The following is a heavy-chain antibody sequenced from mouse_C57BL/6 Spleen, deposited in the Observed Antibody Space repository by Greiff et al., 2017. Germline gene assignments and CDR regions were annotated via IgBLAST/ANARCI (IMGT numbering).Heavy chain of an antibody. CDR1: GYTFTSYW. CDR3: ARLDHYYGSSYGFAY. CDR2: IDPSDSYT. D-gene: IGHD1-1*01. Sequence: QVQLQQPGAELVMPGASVKLSCKASGYTFTSYWMHWVKQRPGQGLEWIGEIDPSDSYTNYNQKFKGKSTLTVYKSSSTAYMQLSSLTSEDSAVYYCARLDHYYGSSYGFAYWGQGTLVTVSA. J-gene: IGHJ3*01. V-gene: IGHV1-69*01.